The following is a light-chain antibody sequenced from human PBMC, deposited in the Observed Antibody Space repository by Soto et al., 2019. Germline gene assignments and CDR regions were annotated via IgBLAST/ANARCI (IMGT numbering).Light chain of an antibody. CDR2: SSN. J-gene: IGLJ3*02. V-gene: IGLV1-44*01. CDR3: ATWDDNLNGWV. CDR1: SSNIGTYT. Sequence: QSVLTQPPSASGAPGQRVTISCSGSSSNIGTYTANWYQQLPGTAPRLLIYSSNQRPSRVPDRFSGSKSGTSASLAISGLQSGDEADYYCATWDDNLNGWVFGGGTQLTVL.